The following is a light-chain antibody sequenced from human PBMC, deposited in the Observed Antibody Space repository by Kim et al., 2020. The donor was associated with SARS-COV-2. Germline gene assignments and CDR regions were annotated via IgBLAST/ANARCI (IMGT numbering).Light chain of an antibody. CDR3: QQYCTTPYT. CDR1: QSVLYSSNTKHC. Sequence: DIVMTQSPDSLAVSLGERATINCKSSQSVLYSSNTKHCLAWYQLKPGQPPKLLIYRASNRESGVPDRFSGSGSGTDFTLTISSLQAEDVAVYCCQQYCTTPYTFGQGTKLAI. J-gene: IGKJ2*01. V-gene: IGKV4-1*01. CDR2: RAS.